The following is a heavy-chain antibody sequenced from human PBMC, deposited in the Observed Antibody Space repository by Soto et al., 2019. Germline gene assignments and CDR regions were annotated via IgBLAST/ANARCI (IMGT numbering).Heavy chain of an antibody. J-gene: IGHJ5*02. V-gene: IGHV3-15*01. CDR2: IKSKSDGGTT. D-gene: IGHD3-22*01. Sequence: EVQLVQSGGGLVKPGGSLRVSCAASGFTFSNAWMNWVRQAPGKGLEWVGRIKSKSDGGTTDYAAPVKGRFSISRDDSKDTLHLQMNSPKTEDTAVYFCTTVDSSDYYDSGGYYYRWFDPWGQGTLVTVSS. CDR3: TTVDSSDYYDSGGYYYRWFDP. CDR1: GFTFSNAW.